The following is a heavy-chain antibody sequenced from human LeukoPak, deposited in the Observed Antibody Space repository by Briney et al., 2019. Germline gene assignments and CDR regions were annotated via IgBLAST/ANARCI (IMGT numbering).Heavy chain of an antibody. CDR1: GGSISSYY. D-gene: IGHD1-26*01. Sequence: PSETLSLTCTVSGGSISSYYWSWIRQPPGKGLEWIGYIYYSGSTNYNPSLKSRVTISVDTSKNQFSLQVNSVTPEDTAVYYCARYSGTQFGPWGQGTLVTVSS. V-gene: IGHV4-59*08. CDR2: IYYSGST. CDR3: ARYSGTQFGP. J-gene: IGHJ5*02.